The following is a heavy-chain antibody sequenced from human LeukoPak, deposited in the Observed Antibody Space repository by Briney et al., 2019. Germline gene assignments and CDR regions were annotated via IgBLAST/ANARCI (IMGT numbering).Heavy chain of an antibody. D-gene: IGHD3-22*01. Sequence: SETLSLTCTVSGGSISSGSYYWSWIRQPAGKGLEWIGRIYTRGSTKYHPSLKSRVTISVDTSKNQFSLKLSSVTAADTAVYYCARGPRITMIVVVIGRWFDPWGQGTLVTVSS. CDR3: ARGPRITMIVVVIGRWFDP. CDR1: GGSISSGSYY. V-gene: IGHV4-61*02. CDR2: IYTRGST. J-gene: IGHJ5*02.